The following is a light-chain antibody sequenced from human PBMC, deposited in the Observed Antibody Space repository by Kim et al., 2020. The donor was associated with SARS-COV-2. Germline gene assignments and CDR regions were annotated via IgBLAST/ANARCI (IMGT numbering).Light chain of an antibody. Sequence: EDTVTIACPASQGITNSLPWYQQKPGKIPHLLIYTSSALQSEVPSRVSRIVSETDFNLTISSLQPDNVTAYYCQIYNSATWLFGQGTKV. CDR1: QGITNS. CDR2: TSS. CDR3: QIYNSATWL. J-gene: IGKJ1*01. V-gene: IGKV1-27*01.